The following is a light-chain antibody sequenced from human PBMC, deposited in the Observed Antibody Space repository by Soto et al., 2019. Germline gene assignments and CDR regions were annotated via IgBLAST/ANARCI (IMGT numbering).Light chain of an antibody. CDR2: GAS. CDR3: QPYGSSYT. Sequence: EIVLTQSPGTLSLSPGERATLSCRASQSLTNSYLAWYQQKPGQAPRLLISGASSTATGIPDRFSGSGSGRDFTLTISRLEPEDFAVYYCQPYGSSYTFGQGTKLEIK. V-gene: IGKV3-20*01. J-gene: IGKJ2*01. CDR1: QSLTNSY.